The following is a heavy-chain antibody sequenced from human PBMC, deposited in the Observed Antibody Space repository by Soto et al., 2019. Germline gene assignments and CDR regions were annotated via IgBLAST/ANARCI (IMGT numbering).Heavy chain of an antibody. CDR1: GFTFSSYG. CDR2: IWYDGSNR. CDR3: ARDDEVVSSGYEGDAFDI. V-gene: IGHV3-33*01. D-gene: IGHD3-22*01. J-gene: IGHJ3*02. Sequence: QVQLVESGGGVVQPGRSLRLSCAASGFTFSSYGMHWVRQAPGKGLEWVAIIWYDGSNRYYADSVKGRFTISRDNSKNTVYLQMNSLRAEDTAVYYCARDDEVVSSGYEGDAFDIWGQGTMVSVSS.